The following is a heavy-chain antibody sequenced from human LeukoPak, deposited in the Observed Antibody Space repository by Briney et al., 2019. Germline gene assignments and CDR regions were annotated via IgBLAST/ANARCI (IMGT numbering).Heavy chain of an antibody. Sequence: PSETLSLTCTVSGGSISSYYWNWIRQPPGKGLEWIGYIYYSGSTNYNPSLKSRVTISVDTSKNQFSLKLSSVTAADTAVYYCARRAANYYGMDVWGQGTTVTVSS. J-gene: IGHJ6*02. CDR3: ARRAANYYGMDV. CDR2: IYYSGST. D-gene: IGHD6-25*01. V-gene: IGHV4-59*08. CDR1: GGSISSYY.